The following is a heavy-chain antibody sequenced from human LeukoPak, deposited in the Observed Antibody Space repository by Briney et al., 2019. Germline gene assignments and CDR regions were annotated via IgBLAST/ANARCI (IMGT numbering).Heavy chain of an antibody. J-gene: IGHJ5*02. CDR2: IYHSGST. V-gene: IGHV4-38-2*02. D-gene: IGHD3-10*01. CDR3: ARSGYGSGSYYDNWFDP. CDR1: GYSISSGYY. Sequence: PSETLSLTCTVSGYSISSGYYWGWIRQPPGKGLEWIGSIYHSGSTYYNPSLKSRVTISVDTSKNQFSLKLSSVTAADTAVYYCARSGYGSGSYYDNWFDPWGQGTLVTVSS.